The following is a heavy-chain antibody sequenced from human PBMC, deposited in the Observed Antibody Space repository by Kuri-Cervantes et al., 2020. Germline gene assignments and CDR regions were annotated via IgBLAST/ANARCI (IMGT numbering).Heavy chain of an antibody. CDR3: ARVYGDYAAWYFDL. J-gene: IGHJ2*01. Sequence: SDPTLVKPTQTLTLTCTFSGFSLSTSGMCVSWVRQPPGKTLEWLTLIDWDDDKYYSTSLKTRLTISKDNSKNQVVLTMTNMDPVDTATYYCARVYGDYAAWYFDLWGRGTLVTVSS. CDR1: GFSLSTSGMC. CDR2: IDWDDDK. D-gene: IGHD4-17*01. V-gene: IGHV2-70*20.